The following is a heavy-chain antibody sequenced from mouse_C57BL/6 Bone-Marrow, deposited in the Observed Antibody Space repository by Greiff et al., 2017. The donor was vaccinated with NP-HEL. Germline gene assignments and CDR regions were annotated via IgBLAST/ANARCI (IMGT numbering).Heavy chain of an antibody. CDR3: ARRESYYGSPWYFDV. D-gene: IGHD1-1*01. J-gene: IGHJ1*03. CDR1: GFTFSDYG. CDR2: ISNLAYSI. V-gene: IGHV5-15*04. Sequence: EVQRVESGGGLVQPGGSLKLSCAASGFTFSDYGMAWVRQAPRKGPEWVAFISNLAYSIYYADTVTGRFSISRENAKNTLYLEMSSLRSEDTAMYYCARRESYYGSPWYFDVWGTGTTVTVSS.